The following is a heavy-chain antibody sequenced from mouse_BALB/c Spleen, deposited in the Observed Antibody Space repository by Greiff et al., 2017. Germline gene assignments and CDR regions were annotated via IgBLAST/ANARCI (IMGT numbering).Heavy chain of an antibody. Sequence: QVQLKQSGAELARPGASVKLSCKASGYTFTDYYINWVKQRTGQGLEWIGEIYPGSGNTYYNEKFKGKATLTADKSSSTAYMQLSSLTSEDSAVYFCARSNRSGDFDVWGAGTTVTVSS. CDR2: IYPGSGNT. V-gene: IGHV1-77*01. CDR1: GYTFTDYY. CDR3: ARSNRSGDFDV. D-gene: IGHD2-14*01. J-gene: IGHJ1*01.